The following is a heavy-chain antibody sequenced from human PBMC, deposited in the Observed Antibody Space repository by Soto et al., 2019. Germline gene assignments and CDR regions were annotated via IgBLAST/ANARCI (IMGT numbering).Heavy chain of an antibody. Sequence: EVELVESGGGLVRRGGPLRPPGVALEFTFRTYAMNWVRKAQGKGLEWVSWFGITGKSGDYADSVKGRFTISRDNARNSVHLQMSSLRDEDTAVYYCARDHYYAFDIWGQGTMVTVS. CDR2: FGITGKSG. CDR1: EFTFRTYA. D-gene: IGHD1-26*01. V-gene: IGHV3-21*02. J-gene: IGHJ3*02. CDR3: ARDHYYAFDI.